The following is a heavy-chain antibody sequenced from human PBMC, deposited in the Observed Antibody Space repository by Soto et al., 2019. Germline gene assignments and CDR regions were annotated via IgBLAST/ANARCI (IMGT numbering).Heavy chain of an antibody. J-gene: IGHJ6*03. D-gene: IGHD4-17*01. CDR3: ARGDTGDYGDYGGGDYYMDV. V-gene: IGHV3-74*01. CDR1: GFTFSSYW. CDR2: INSDGSST. Sequence: GGSLRLSCAASGFTFSSYWMHWVRQAPGKGLVWVSRINSDGSSTRYADSVKGRFTISRDNAKNTLYLQMNSLRAEDTAVYYCARGDTGDYGDYGGGDYYMDVWGKGTTVTVSS.